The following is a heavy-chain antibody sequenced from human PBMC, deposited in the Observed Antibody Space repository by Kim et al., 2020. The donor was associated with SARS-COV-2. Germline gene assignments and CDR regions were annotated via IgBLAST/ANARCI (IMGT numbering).Heavy chain of an antibody. CDR2: INAGNGNT. D-gene: IGHD6-19*01. J-gene: IGHJ5*02. V-gene: IGHV1-3*01. CDR1: GYTFTSYA. CDR3: ARGIAVAGRRNWFDP. Sequence: ASVKVSCKASGYTFTSYAMHWVRQAPGQRLEWMGWINAGNGNTKYSQKFQGRVTITRDTSASTAYMELSSLRSEDTAVYYCARGIAVAGRRNWFDPWGQGTLVTVSS.